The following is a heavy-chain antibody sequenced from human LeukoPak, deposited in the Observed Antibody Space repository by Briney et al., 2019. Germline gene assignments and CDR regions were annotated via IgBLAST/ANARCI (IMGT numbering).Heavy chain of an antibody. CDR1: GYIFTGYY. Sequence: ASVKVSCKASGYIFTGYYMHWVRQAPGQGLEWMGWINPNSGVTNYAQKFQGRVTMTRDTSINTVYMELSSLRSDDTAVYYCARDASGYDPWGQGTLVTVCS. CDR2: INPNSGVT. V-gene: IGHV1-2*02. J-gene: IGHJ5*02. CDR3: ARDASGYDP. D-gene: IGHD5-12*01.